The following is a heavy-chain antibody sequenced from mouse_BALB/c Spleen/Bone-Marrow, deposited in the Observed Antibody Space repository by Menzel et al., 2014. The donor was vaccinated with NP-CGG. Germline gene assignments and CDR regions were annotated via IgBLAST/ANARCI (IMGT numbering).Heavy chain of an antibody. J-gene: IGHJ3*01. CDR3: ARLSYYGRFAY. CDR1: GFDFSRYW. CDR2: INPDSSTI. Sequence: EVMLVESGGGLVQPGGSLKLSCAASGFDFSRYWMSWVRQAPGKGLEWIGEINPDSSTINYAPSLKDKFILSRDNAKNTLFLQMSKVRSDDTALYYCARLSYYGRFAYWGQGTLVPVSA. V-gene: IGHV4-1*02. D-gene: IGHD1-1*01.